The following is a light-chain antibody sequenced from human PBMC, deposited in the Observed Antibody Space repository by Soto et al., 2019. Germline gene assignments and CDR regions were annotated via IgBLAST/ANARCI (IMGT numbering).Light chain of an antibody. Sequence: DVVMTQSPLSLPVTLGQPASISCRSSQSLLYSDGNTYLSWFQQRPGQSPRRLIYKVSIRDSGGRDRCSGSGSGADFTLKITRVEDEYGGGYYCIQGTYLPPRTFGQGTKVEIK. CDR2: KVS. V-gene: IGKV2-30*01. CDR3: IQGTYLPPRT. J-gene: IGKJ1*01. CDR1: QSLLYSDGNTY.